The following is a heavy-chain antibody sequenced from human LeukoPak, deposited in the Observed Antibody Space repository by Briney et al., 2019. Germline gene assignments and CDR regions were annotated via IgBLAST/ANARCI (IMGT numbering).Heavy chain of an antibody. CDR1: GYTFTSYG. CDR2: ISAYNGNT. CDR3: AREQVDCGADCPNFDY. J-gene: IGHJ4*02. V-gene: IGHV1-18*01. Sequence: GASVKVSCKASGYTFTSYGISWVRQAPGQGLEWMGWISAYNGNTNYAQKLQGRVTMTTDTSTSTAYMELRSLRSDDTAVYYCAREQVDCGADCPNFDYWGQGTLVTVSS. D-gene: IGHD2-21*02.